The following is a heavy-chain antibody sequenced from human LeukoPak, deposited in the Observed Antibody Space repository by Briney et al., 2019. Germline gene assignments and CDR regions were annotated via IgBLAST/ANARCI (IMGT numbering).Heavy chain of an antibody. V-gene: IGHV1-69*13. CDR2: IIPIFGTA. Sequence: SVKVSCKASGYTFTGYYMHWVRQAPGQGLEWMGGIIPIFGTANYAQKFQGRVTITADESTSTAYMELSSLRSEDTAVYYCARMWSTATSGWNWFDPWGQGTLVTVSS. J-gene: IGHJ5*02. CDR1: GYTFTGYY. CDR3: ARMWSTATSGWNWFDP. D-gene: IGHD6-13*01.